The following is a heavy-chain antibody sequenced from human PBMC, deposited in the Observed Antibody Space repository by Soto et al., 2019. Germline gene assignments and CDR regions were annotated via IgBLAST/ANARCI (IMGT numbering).Heavy chain of an antibody. D-gene: IGHD1-1*01. V-gene: IGHV3-7*01. CDR1: GVSFGNYW. J-gene: IGHJ4*02. Sequence: GGSLRPSCTASGVSFGNYWMGWVRQAPGKGLEWVANIKEDGSEKFSVDSVRGRFTISRDNAKNSLYLQMNSLRADDTAVYYCARPERNSKYHPLLSWGQGTLVTVSS. CDR3: ARPERNSKYHPLLS. CDR2: IKEDGSEK.